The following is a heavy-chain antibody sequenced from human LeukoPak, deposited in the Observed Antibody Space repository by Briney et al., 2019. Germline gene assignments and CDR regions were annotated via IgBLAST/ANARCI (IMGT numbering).Heavy chain of an antibody. CDR2: IYPGDSHT. Sequence: GESLKISCKGSGYSCTSYCIGWVRQMPGKCLEWMGIIYPGDSHTIYSPSFQGQVNISADKSISTAYLQWSSLKASDTAMYYCASLYKKTEYDILTGYYTAFDYWGQGTLVTVSS. V-gene: IGHV5-51*01. D-gene: IGHD3-9*01. CDR1: GYSCTSYC. J-gene: IGHJ4*02. CDR3: ASLYKKTEYDILTGYYTAFDY.